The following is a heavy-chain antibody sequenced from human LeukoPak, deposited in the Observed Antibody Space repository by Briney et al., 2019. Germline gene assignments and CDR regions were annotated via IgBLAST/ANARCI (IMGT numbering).Heavy chain of an antibody. CDR1: GFTFSSYW. V-gene: IGHV3-7*03. D-gene: IGHD3-16*01. J-gene: IGHJ6*02. CDR3: ARGGGLDV. CDR2: INHNGNVN. Sequence: GGSLRLSCAAPGFTFSSYWMKWGRPAPGKGLEWVASINHNGNVNYYVDSVKGRFTISRDNAKNSLYLQMSNLRAEDTAVYFCARGGGLDVWGQGATVTVSS.